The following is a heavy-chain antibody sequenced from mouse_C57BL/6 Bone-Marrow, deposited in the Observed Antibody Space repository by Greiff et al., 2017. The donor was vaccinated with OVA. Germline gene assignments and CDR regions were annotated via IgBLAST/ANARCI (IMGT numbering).Heavy chain of an antibody. V-gene: IGHV1-59*01. CDR1: GYTFTSYW. J-gene: IGHJ3*01. CDR3: ARRGYDSSAWFAY. D-gene: IGHD1-1*01. Sequence: VQGVESGAELVRPGTSVKLSCKASGYTFTSYWMHWVKQRPGQGLEWIGVIDPSDSYTNYNQKFKGKATLTVDTSYSTAYMQLRSLTSEDSAVYYCARRGYDSSAWFAYWGRGTQVTVSA. CDR2: IDPSDSYT.